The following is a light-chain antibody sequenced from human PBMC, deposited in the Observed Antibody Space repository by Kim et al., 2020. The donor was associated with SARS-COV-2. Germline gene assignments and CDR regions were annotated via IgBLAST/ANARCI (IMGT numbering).Light chain of an antibody. CDR2: RDS. CDR1: NIGSKN. CDR3: QVWDRSTVV. V-gene: IGLV3-9*01. J-gene: IGLJ2*01. Sequence: SYELTQPLSVSVALGQTARITCGGNNIGSKNVHWYQQKPGQAPVLVIYRDSNRPSGIPERFSGSNSGNTATLTISRAQAGDGADYYCQVWDRSTVVFGGG.